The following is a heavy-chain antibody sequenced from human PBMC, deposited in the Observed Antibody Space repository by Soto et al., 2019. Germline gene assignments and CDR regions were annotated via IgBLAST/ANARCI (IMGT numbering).Heavy chain of an antibody. Sequence: ASVKVSCKASGYTFTSYYMHWVRQAPGQGLEWMGIINPSGGSTSYAQKFQGRVTMTRDTSTSTVYMELSSLRSEDTAVYYCARDTQLVSYYYGMDVWGQGTTVTVSS. V-gene: IGHV1-46*01. CDR1: GYTFTSYY. CDR3: ARDTQLVSYYYGMDV. J-gene: IGHJ6*02. D-gene: IGHD6-13*01. CDR2: INPSGGST.